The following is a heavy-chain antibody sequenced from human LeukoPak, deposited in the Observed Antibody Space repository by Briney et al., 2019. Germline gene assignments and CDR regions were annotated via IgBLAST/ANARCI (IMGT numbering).Heavy chain of an antibody. D-gene: IGHD3-3*01. CDR3: ARVAPGYDFWSGYYIGTHYYYGMDV. J-gene: IGHJ6*02. CDR1: GYTFTSYC. CDR2: NSAYNGNT. Sequence: GASVKVSCKASGYTFTSYCISWVRQAPGQGLEWMGWNSAYNGNTNYAQKLQGRVTMTTDTSTSTAYMELRSLRSDDTAVYYCARVAPGYDFWSGYYIGTHYYYGMDVWGQGTTVTVSS. V-gene: IGHV1-18*01.